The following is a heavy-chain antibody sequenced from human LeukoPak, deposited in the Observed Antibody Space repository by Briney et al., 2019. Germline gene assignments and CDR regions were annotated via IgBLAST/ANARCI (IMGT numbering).Heavy chain of an antibody. CDR1: GGTISSYY. D-gene: IGHD3-22*01. V-gene: IGHV4-59*01. Sequence: SETLSLTCTVSGGTISSYYWSWIRQPPGKGLEWIGYIYYSGSTNYNPSLKSRVTISVDTSKNQFSLKLSSVTAADTAVYYCARDNGIGYYYDSSGPRNWFDPWGQGTLVTVSS. CDR3: ARDNGIGYYYDSSGPRNWFDP. J-gene: IGHJ5*02. CDR2: IYYSGST.